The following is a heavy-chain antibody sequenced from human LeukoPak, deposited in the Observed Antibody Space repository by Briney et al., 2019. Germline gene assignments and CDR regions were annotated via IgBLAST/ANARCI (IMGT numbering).Heavy chain of an antibody. D-gene: IGHD4-17*01. V-gene: IGHV3-74*01. Sequence: PGGSLRLSCAASGFTFSTYWMHWVRQAPGKGLVWVSRINSDGTVANYADSVKGRFTISRDNAKNTVYLQMNSLRAEDAAVYYCARDLNYGDYPWREIDHWGQGALVTVSS. CDR2: INSDGTVA. CDR3: ARDLNYGDYPWREIDH. J-gene: IGHJ4*02. CDR1: GFTFSTYW.